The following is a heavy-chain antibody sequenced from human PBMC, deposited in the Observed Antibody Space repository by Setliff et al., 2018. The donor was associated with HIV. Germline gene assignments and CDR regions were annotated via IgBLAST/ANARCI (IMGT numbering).Heavy chain of an antibody. Sequence: SETLSLTCAVSGSSISSTYYWGWIRQPPGKGLEWIGYIYYSGSTYYNPSLKSRITISEDTSKNQFSLKLTSVTAADTAVYYCASRDTSRYFDDYWGQGTLVTVSS. CDR2: IYYSGST. CDR1: GSSISSTYY. V-gene: IGHV4-38-2*01. CDR3: ASRDTSRYFDDY. J-gene: IGHJ4*02. D-gene: IGHD3-22*01.